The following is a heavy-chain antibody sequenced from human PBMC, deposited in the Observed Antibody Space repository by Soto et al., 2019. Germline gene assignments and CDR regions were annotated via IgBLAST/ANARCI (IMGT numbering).Heavy chain of an antibody. CDR1: GGSFSGYH. V-gene: IGHV4-34*01. D-gene: IGHD3-10*01. J-gene: IGHJ6*03. CDR3: ARGLILWFGELSRRGGYYYYMDV. CDR2: INDSGNI. Sequence: QVQLQQWGSGLLKPSETLSLTCAVYGGSFSGYHWTWIRQTPGKGLEWIGEINDSGNINYNPSLKRSVTILLDTNKKKISLKLRSVNAAASAVYYCARGLILWFGELSRRGGYYYYMDVWGKGTTVTVSS.